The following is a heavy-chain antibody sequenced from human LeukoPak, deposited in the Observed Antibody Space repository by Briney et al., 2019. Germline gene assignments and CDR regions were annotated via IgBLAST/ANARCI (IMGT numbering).Heavy chain of an antibody. CDR1: GFTFSSYE. V-gene: IGHV3-48*03. J-gene: IGHJ5*02. CDR3: ASFSGSYQNRFDP. Sequence: GGSLRLSCAASGFTFSSYEMNWVRQAPGKGLEWVSYISRSGSTIYYADSVKGRFTISRDNAKNSLYLQMNSLRAEDTAVYYCASFSGSYQNRFDPWGQGTLVTVSS. CDR2: ISRSGSTI. D-gene: IGHD1-26*01.